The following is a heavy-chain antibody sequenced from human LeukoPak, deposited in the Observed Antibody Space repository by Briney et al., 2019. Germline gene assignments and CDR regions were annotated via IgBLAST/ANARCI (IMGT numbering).Heavy chain of an antibody. D-gene: IGHD1-26*01. V-gene: IGHV3-30*02. CDR3: ARETPSIVGATLRLDY. CDR1: GFTFSSYG. CDR2: IRYDGSNK. J-gene: IGHJ4*02. Sequence: GGSLRLSCAASGFTFSSYGMHWVRQAPGKGLEWVAFIRYDGSNKYYADSVKGRFTISRDNSKNTLYLQMNSLRAEDTAVYYCARETPSIVGATLRLDYWGQGTLVTVSS.